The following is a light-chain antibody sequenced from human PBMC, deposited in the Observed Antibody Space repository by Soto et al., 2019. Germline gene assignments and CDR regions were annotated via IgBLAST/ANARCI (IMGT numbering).Light chain of an antibody. CDR2: EVV. J-gene: IGLJ1*01. Sequence: QSALTQPPSASGSPGQSVTISCTGTKNDIGVYDFVSWYQHHPGKAPRLIIYEVVQRPSGVPDRFSGSKSGNTASLTVSGLQATDEADYFCTSYAGSNTYVFGSGTKGTVL. V-gene: IGLV2-8*01. CDR1: KNDIGVYDF. CDR3: TSYAGSNTYV.